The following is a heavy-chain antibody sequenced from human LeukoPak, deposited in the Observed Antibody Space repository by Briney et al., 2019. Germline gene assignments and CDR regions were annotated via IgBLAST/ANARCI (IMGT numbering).Heavy chain of an antibody. CDR3: ARDWGKYYDFWSGYYTQPPDY. CDR2: IYHSGST. J-gene: IGHJ4*02. Sequence: PSETLSLTCTVSGYSISSGYYWGWIRQPPGKGLEWIGSIYHSGSTYYNPSLKSRVTISVDTSKNQFSLKLSSVTAADTAVYYCARDWGKYYDFWSGYYTQPPDYWGQGTLVTVSS. D-gene: IGHD3-3*01. V-gene: IGHV4-38-2*02. CDR1: GYSISSGYY.